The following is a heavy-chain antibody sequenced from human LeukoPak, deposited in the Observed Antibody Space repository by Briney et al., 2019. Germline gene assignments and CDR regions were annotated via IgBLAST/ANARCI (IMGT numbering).Heavy chain of an antibody. CDR3: AREDSSSWFSDY. D-gene: IGHD6-13*01. Sequence: SETLSLTCTVSGGSTSSGDYYWSWIRQPPGKGLEWIGYIYYSGSTYYNPSLKSRLTISVDTSKNQFSLKLSSVTAADTAVYYCAREDSSSWFSDYWGQGTLVTVSS. J-gene: IGHJ4*02. CDR2: IYYSGST. V-gene: IGHV4-30-4*08. CDR1: GGSTSSGDYY.